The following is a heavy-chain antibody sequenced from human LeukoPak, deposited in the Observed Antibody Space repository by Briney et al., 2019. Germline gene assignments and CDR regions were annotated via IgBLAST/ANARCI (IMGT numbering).Heavy chain of an antibody. Sequence: GGSLRLSCAASGFTFSDYYMSWIRQAPGKGLEWVSYISSSGSTIYYADSVKGRFTISRDNAKNSLYLQMNSLRAEGTAVYYCARVGSSYLYYYYMDVWGKGTTVTVSS. CDR2: ISSSGSTI. CDR3: ARVGSSYLYYYYMDV. V-gene: IGHV3-11*01. D-gene: IGHD6-13*01. J-gene: IGHJ6*03. CDR1: GFTFSDYY.